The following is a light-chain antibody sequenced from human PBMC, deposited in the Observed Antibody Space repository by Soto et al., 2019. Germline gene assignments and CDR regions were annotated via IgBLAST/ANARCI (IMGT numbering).Light chain of an antibody. J-gene: IGLJ1*01. Sequence: QSVLTQPASVSGSPGQSITISCTGSSTDVGAYNYVSWYQQYPGQAPNLLIYEVSRRPSGFSHRFSGSKSVNTASLTISGLQAEDEAHYYCNSYTTMNTYVFXTGTKVTVL. CDR2: EVS. CDR1: STDVGAYNY. CDR3: NSYTTMNTYV. V-gene: IGLV2-14*01.